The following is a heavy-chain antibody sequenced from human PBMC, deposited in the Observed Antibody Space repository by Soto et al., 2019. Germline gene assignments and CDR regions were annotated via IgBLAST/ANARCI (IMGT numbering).Heavy chain of an antibody. D-gene: IGHD3-9*01. CDR1: GFSLSTSGVG. CDR2: IYWDDSK. V-gene: IGHV2-5*02. CDR3: AHKGPEDWPLDY. Sequence: QITLKESSPTLVRPTQTLTLTCAFSGFSLSTSGVGVGWIRQPPGKALEWLAVIYWDDSKHYSPSLRSRLTITKDTSKNQVVLTMTNTDPMDTGTYYCAHKGPEDWPLDYWGQGTLVTVSS. J-gene: IGHJ4*02.